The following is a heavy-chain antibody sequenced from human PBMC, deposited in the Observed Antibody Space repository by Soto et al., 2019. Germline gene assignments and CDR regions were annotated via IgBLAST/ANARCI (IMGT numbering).Heavy chain of an antibody. V-gene: IGHV1-69*12. CDR2: IISLFGTP. D-gene: IGHD2-21*02. CDR1: GDTFTNHV. CDR3: ASALGRGDDRGDY. J-gene: IGHJ4*02. Sequence: QVQLVQSGGEVKKPGSSVKVSCKASGDTFTNHVFNWVRQAPGQGLEWMGGIISLFGTPHYSQRFQGRGTITADESTATSYMPLSSLRSEVTAVYDCASALGRGDDRGDYWGQGTLVSVSS.